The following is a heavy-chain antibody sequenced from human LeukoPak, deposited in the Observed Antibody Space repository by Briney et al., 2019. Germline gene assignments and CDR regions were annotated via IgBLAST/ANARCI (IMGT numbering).Heavy chain of an antibody. J-gene: IGHJ4*02. CDR1: GFTFSSYA. CDR2: IRSSGSTT. Sequence: GGSLRLSCAASGFTFSSYAMSWVRQAPGKGLEWVSAIRSSGSTTYYADSVKGRFTISRDNSKNTLYLQMNSLRAEDTAVYYCAKVKLWFGELLPGDYWGQGTLVTVSS. CDR3: AKVKLWFGELLPGDY. D-gene: IGHD3-10*01. V-gene: IGHV3-23*01.